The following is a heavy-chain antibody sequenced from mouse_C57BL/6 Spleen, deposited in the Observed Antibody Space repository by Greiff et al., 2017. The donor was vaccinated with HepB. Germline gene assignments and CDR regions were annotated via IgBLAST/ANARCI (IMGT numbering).Heavy chain of an antibody. CDR1: GYTFTDYY. V-gene: IGHV1-26*01. CDR3: ARNYGGYAMDY. CDR2: INPNNGGT. J-gene: IGHJ4*01. D-gene: IGHD1-1*01. Sequence: EVQLQQSGPELVKPGASVKISCKASGYTFTDYYMNWVKQSHGKSLEWIGDINPNNGGTSYNQKFKGKATLTVDKSSSTAYMELRSLTSEDSAVYYCARNYGGYAMDYWGQGTSVTVSS.